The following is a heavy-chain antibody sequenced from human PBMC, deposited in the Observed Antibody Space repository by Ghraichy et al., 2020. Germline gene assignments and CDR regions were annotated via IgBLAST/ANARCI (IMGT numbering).Heavy chain of an antibody. D-gene: IGHD2-21*02. J-gene: IGHJ6*02. Sequence: GESLNISCAASGFTFSSYSMNWVRQAPGKGLEWVSSISSSSSYIYYADSVKGRFTISRDNAKNSLYLQMNSLRAEDTAVYYCARGDGAVVVTAIPYYYYYGMDVWGQGTTVTVSS. V-gene: IGHV3-21*01. CDR2: ISSSSSYI. CDR1: GFTFSSYS. CDR3: ARGDGAVVVTAIPYYYYYGMDV.